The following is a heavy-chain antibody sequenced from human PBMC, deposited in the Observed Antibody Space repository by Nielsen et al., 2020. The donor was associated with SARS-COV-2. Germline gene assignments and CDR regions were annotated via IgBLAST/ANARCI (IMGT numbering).Heavy chain of an antibody. Sequence: SETLSLTCVVSGGSISNFYWNWIRQPPGKGLEWIGYIYYSGSTYYNPSLKSRVTISVDTSKNQFSLKLSSVTAADTAVYYCARVHEDIAALDYWGQGTLVTVSS. CDR2: IYYSGST. J-gene: IGHJ4*02. CDR3: ARVHEDIAALDY. D-gene: IGHD6-6*01. V-gene: IGHV4-59*01. CDR1: GGSISNFY.